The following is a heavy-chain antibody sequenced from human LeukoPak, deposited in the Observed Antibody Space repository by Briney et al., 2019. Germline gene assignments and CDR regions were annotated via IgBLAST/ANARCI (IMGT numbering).Heavy chain of an antibody. J-gene: IGHJ4*02. V-gene: IGHV3-23*01. D-gene: IGHD6-6*01. CDR3: ARDSSHYLGSSDY. CDR2: ISETGDVT. CDR1: GFTFKNFA. Sequence: GGSLRLSCAASGFTFKNFALSWVRQAPGKGLEWVSVISETGDVTHYADSMKGRFTISRDNIKNTLNLQMNSLRAEDTAIYYCARDSSHYLGSSDYWGQGTLVTVSS.